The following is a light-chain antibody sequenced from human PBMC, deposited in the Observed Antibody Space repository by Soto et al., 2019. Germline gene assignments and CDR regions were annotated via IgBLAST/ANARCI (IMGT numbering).Light chain of an antibody. Sequence: EIVLTQSPATLSLSPGERVTLSCRASQSVSSYFAWYQQNXXXAPRLLIYDASTRAAGIPARFSGSGSGTDFTLTISSLEPDDFAVYYCQQRSDWPLTFGGGTKVEIK. CDR3: QQRSDWPLT. V-gene: IGKV3-11*01. CDR2: DAS. CDR1: QSVSSY. J-gene: IGKJ4*01.